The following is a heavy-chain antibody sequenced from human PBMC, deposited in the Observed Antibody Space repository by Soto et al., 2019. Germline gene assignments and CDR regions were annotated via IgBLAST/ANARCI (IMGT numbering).Heavy chain of an antibody. V-gene: IGHV2-26*01. CDR3: ARIHALWFGELLSSWFDP. Sequence: GSGPTLVNPTGTLTLACTVSGFSLSNARMGVSWIRQPPGKALEWLAHIFSNDEKSYSTSLKSRLTISKDTSKSQVVLTMTNMDPVDTATYYCARIHALWFGELLSSWFDPWGQGTLVTVSS. J-gene: IGHJ5*02. CDR2: IFSNDEK. CDR1: GFSLSNARMG. D-gene: IGHD3-10*01.